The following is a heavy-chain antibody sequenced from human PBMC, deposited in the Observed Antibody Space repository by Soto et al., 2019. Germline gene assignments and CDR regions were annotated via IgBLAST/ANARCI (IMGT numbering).Heavy chain of an antibody. V-gene: IGHV3-30*18. J-gene: IGHJ6*02. Sequence: GGSLRLSCAASGFSFSSYGLHRVRQAPGKWLEWAAIISYDGSKKYYADSVKGRFTISRDNSKNTLYLQMNSLRPEDTAVYYCAKDLGGYTYMDYSYGMDVWGQGTTVTVSS. CDR1: GFSFSSYG. CDR2: ISYDGSKK. CDR3: AKDLGGYTYMDYSYGMDV. D-gene: IGHD5-18*01.